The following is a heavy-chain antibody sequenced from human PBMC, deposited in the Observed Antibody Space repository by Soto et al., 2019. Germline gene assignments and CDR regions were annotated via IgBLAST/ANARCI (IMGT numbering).Heavy chain of an antibody. CDR1: GFRDGFPFSDYD. CDR2: ISFDGSTK. V-gene: IGHV3-30*18. CDR3: AKNSFSGSKRILDS. Sequence: QVQLVESGGGVVQPGRSLRLSCAASGFRDGFPFSDYDMHWVRQAPGKGLEWVALISFDGSTKNYVDSVEGRFTISRDNSRDTLFLQMDSLRPEDTAVYYCAKNSFSGSKRILDSWGQGTRVTVSS. J-gene: IGHJ4*02. D-gene: IGHD1-26*01.